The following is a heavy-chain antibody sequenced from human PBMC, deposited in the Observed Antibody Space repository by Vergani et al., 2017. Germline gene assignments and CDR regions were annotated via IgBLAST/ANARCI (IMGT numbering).Heavy chain of an antibody. CDR2: ISWNSGSI. D-gene: IGHD3-9*01. V-gene: IGHV3-9*01. CDR3: AKDQNPYDTEVGCFDY. CDR1: GFTFDDYS. Sequence: EVQLVESGGGLVQPGRSLRLSCAASGFTFDDYSMHWVRQAPGKGLEWVSGISWNSGSIGYADSVKGRFTISSDNAKNSLYWQMNSLRAEDTALYYCAKDQNPYDTEVGCFDYWGQGTLVTVSS. J-gene: IGHJ4*02.